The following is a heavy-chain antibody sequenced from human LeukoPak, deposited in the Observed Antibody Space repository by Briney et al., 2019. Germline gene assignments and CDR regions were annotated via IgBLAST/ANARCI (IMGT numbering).Heavy chain of an antibody. V-gene: IGHV4-39*07. D-gene: IGHD3-10*01. CDR3: ARHKGIWFGELVLRGMDV. Sequence: AETLSLTCTVSGGTISSDTYYWGWIRPPPGKGLEWIGSIYYSGSTYYNPSLKSRVTISVDTSKNQFSLKLSSVTAADTAVYYCARHKGIWFGELVLRGMDVWGQGTTVTVSS. CDR1: GGTISSDTYY. J-gene: IGHJ6*02. CDR2: IYYSGST.